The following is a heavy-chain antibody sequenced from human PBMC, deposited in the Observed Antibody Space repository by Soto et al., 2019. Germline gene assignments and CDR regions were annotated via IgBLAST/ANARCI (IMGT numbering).Heavy chain of an antibody. D-gene: IGHD2-15*01. Sequence: GGSLRLSCAASGFTFSSYSMNWVRQAPGKGLEWVSYISSSSSTIYYADSVKGRFTISRDNAKNSLYLQMNSLRAEDTAVYYCASSSLGVVVVAFHFDYWGQGTLVTVSS. J-gene: IGHJ4*02. CDR1: GFTFSSYS. V-gene: IGHV3-48*04. CDR2: ISSSSSTI. CDR3: ASSSLGVVVVAFHFDY.